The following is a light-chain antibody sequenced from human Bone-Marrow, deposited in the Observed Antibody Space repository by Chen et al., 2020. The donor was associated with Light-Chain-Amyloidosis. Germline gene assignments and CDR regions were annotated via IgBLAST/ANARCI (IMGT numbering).Light chain of an antibody. CDR1: DLPTKY. Sequence: SYELTHPPSVSMSPGPTARITCSGDDLPTKYAYWYQHKPGQAPVLVIHRDNERPSGISERFSGSSSGTTATLTISGVQAEDEADYHCQSADSSGTYEVIFGGGTKLTVL. V-gene: IGLV3-25*03. J-gene: IGLJ2*01. CDR3: QSADSSGTYEVI. CDR2: RDN.